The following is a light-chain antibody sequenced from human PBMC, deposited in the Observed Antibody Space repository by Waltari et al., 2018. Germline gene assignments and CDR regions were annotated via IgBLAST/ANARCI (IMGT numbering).Light chain of an antibody. CDR2: ESS. V-gene: IGKV1-5*03. Sequence: DIQMTQSPSTLSASVGDRVTITCRASQSIGSSLAWYQQQPGKAPKVVIYESSSLESGVPSRFSGSGSGTEVTLTISSLQPDDFATYYCQQCNSYLLTFGGGTKVEIK. J-gene: IGKJ4*01. CDR1: QSIGSS. CDR3: QQCNSYLLT.